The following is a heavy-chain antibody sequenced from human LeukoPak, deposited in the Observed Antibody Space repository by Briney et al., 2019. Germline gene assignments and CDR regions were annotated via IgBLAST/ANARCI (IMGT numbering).Heavy chain of an antibody. D-gene: IGHD3-3*01. J-gene: IGHJ6*03. CDR3: ARVVVFGVVSSDYYYYYMDV. V-gene: IGHV4-4*07. CDR2: TYTSGST. CDR1: GGSISGYY. Sequence: SETLSLTCTVSGGSISGYYWSWIRRPAGGGLDWIGRTYTSGSTNYNPSLKSRVTMSVDTSKNQFSLRLSSVTAADTAVYYCARVVVFGVVSSDYYYYYMDVWGKGTTVTVSS.